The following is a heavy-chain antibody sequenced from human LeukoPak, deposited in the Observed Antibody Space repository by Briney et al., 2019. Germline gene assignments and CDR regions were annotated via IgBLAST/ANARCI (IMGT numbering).Heavy chain of an antibody. CDR2: ISAYNGNT. V-gene: IGHV1-18*04. Sequence: GASVKVSCKASGYTFTSYGIRWVRQAPGQGLEWMGWISAYNGNTNYAQKLQGRVTMTTDTSTSTAYMELRSLRSDDTAVYYCARVWVGGADYGDFPGWFDPWGQGTLVTVSS. CDR3: ARVWVGGADYGDFPGWFDP. D-gene: IGHD4-17*01. CDR1: GYTFTSYG. J-gene: IGHJ5*02.